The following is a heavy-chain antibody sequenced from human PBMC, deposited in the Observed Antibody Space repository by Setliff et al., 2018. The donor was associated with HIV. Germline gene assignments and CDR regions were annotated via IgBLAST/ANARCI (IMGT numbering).Heavy chain of an antibody. J-gene: IGHJ4*02. CDR2: IYNSGYT. CDR3: AAASSWDPLLDY. CDR1: GAPISSYY. V-gene: IGHV4-59*12. Sequence: SETLSLTCKVSGAPISSYYWNWIRQPPGKGLEWIGYIYNSGYTNYNPSLKSRVTISVATSKNQFSLKLNSVTAADTAVYYCAAASSWDPLLDYWGQGTLVTVSS. D-gene: IGHD6-13*01.